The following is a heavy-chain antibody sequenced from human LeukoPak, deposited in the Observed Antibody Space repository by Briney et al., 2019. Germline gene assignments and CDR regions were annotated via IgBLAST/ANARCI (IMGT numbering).Heavy chain of an antibody. CDR2: VSNGGST. CDR1: GGSMSTYY. D-gene: IGHD5-24*01. J-gene: IGHJ5*02. Sequence: SETLSLTCTVSGGSMSTYYWSWIRQPPGKGLEWLGYVSNGGSTKYNPSLKSRVTISVDTSKNQFSLNLSSVTAADTAVYYCARGGYNFDPWGQGTLVTVSS. V-gene: IGHV4-59*01. CDR3: ARGGYNFDP.